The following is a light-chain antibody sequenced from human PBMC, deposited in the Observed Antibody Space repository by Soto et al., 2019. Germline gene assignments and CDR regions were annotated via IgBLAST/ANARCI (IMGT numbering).Light chain of an antibody. J-gene: IGLJ1*01. CDR2: GNK. Sequence: QSVLTQPPSVSGAPGQTGTISRIGSGTNFGAGFDVHWYQQLPGTAPKLLIYGNKSRPSGVPDRFSGSKSGTSASLTITGLQAEDEADYYCRSYDASLRGSGVFGTGTKV. V-gene: IGLV1-40*01. CDR1: GTNFGAGFD. CDR3: RSYDASLRGSGV.